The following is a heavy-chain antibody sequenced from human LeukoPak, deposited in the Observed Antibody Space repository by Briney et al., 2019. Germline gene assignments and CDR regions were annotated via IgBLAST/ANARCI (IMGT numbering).Heavy chain of an antibody. Sequence: IPSQTLSLTCTVSGGSISSGDYYWSAIRQPPGKGLKWIGYIYYSGSTYYNPSLKSRVTISVDTSKNQFSLKLSSVTAADTAVYYCAIEAYYYGMDVWGQGTTVTVSS. CDR1: GGSISSGDYY. J-gene: IGHJ6*02. V-gene: IGHV4-30-4*01. CDR2: IYYSGST. CDR3: AIEAYYYGMDV.